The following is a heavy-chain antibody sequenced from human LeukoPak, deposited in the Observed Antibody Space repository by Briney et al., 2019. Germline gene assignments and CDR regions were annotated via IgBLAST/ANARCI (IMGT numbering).Heavy chain of an antibody. Sequence: PGGSLRLSCAASGFTVSSNYMSWVRQAPGKGLEWVANIKQDGSEKYYVDSVKGRFTISRDNAKNSLYLQMNSLRAEDTAVYYCARHQGGNHYYYYYGMDVWGQGTTVTVSS. V-gene: IGHV3-7*01. J-gene: IGHJ6*02. CDR1: GFTVSSNY. CDR3: ARHQGGNHYYYYYGMDV. CDR2: IKQDGSEK. D-gene: IGHD4-23*01.